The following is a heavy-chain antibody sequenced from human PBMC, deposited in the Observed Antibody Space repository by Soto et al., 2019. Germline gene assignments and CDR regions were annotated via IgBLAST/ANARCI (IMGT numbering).Heavy chain of an antibody. CDR1: GYSFTSYW. CDR2: IYPGDSDT. V-gene: IGHV5-51*01. D-gene: IGHD5-18*01. Sequence: PGESLKISCKGSGYSFTSYWIGWVRQMPGKGLEWMGIIYPGDSDTRYSPSFQGQVTISADKSISTAYLQWSSLKASDTAMYYCARHVATLDTAMVTGYYYGMDVWGQGTTVTVS. CDR3: ARHVATLDTAMVTGYYYGMDV. J-gene: IGHJ6*02.